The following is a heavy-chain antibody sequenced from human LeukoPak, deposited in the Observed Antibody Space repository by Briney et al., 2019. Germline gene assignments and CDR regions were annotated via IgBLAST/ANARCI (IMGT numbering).Heavy chain of an antibody. CDR3: ARLSIAAAGTSYFDY. CDR1: GYTFTGYY. CDR2: INPNSGGT. V-gene: IGHV1-2*02. Sequence: ASVKVSCKASGYTFTGYYMHWVRQAPGQGLEWMGWINPNSGGTNYAQKFQGRVTMTRDTSISTAYMELSRLRSDDTAVYYCARLSIAAAGTSYFDYWGQGTLVTVSS. J-gene: IGHJ4*02. D-gene: IGHD6-13*01.